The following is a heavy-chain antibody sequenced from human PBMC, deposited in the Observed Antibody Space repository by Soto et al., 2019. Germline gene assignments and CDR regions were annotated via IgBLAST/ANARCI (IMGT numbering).Heavy chain of an antibody. CDR2: IKQDGSEK. CDR3: ARKDGITGTEFDY. Sequence: GGSLRLSCAASGFTFSRYWMNWVRQAPGKGLEWVANIKQDGSEKYYVDSVKGRFTISRDNAKNSLYLQMNSLRAEDTAVYYCARKDGITGTEFDYWGQGTLVTVSS. J-gene: IGHJ4*02. CDR1: GFTFSRYW. V-gene: IGHV3-7*02. D-gene: IGHD1-20*01.